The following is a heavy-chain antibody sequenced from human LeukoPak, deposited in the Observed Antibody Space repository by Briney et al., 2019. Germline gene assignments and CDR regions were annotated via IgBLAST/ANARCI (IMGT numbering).Heavy chain of an antibody. J-gene: IGHJ3*02. V-gene: IGHV4-34*01. CDR2: INHSGSA. D-gene: IGHD3-9*01. CDR3: ARTDYDILTGSGDAFHI. Sequence: SSETLSLTCAVYGGSFSGYYWSWIRQPPGKGLEWIGEINHSGSANYNPSIQSRVTIPVDTSKDQFSLKLSSVTAAHTAVYYCARTDYDILTGSGDAFHIWGQGTMVTVSS. CDR1: GGSFSGYY.